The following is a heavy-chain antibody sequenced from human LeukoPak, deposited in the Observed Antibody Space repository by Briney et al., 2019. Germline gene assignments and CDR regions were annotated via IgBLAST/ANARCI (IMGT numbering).Heavy chain of an antibody. CDR3: ARDRPTGASRLFVVQ. Sequence: GGSLRLSCAASGFTFSSYSMTWVRLAPGKGLEWVSSMSSGSRYIYYADSVRGRFTISRDNAKNSLYLLMNSLRVEDTAVYYCARDRPTGASRLFVVQWGQGTLVTVSS. CDR2: MSSGSRYI. CDR1: GFTFSSYS. D-gene: IGHD3-3*01. V-gene: IGHV3-21*01. J-gene: IGHJ4*02.